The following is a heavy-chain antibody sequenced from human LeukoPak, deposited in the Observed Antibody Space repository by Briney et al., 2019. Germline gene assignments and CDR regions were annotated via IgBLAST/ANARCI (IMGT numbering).Heavy chain of an antibody. CDR2: INPNSGGT. V-gene: IGHV1-2*02. CDR3: ASANPYTAMFTSPRGSDPLILEY. CDR1: GYTFTGYY. J-gene: IGHJ4*02. Sequence: GASVKVSCKASGYTFTGYYMHWVRQAPGQGLEWMGWINPNSGGTNYVQKLQGRVTVTTDTSTSTAYMELRSLRSDDTAVYYCASANPYTAMFTSPRGSDPLILEYWGQGTLVTVSS. D-gene: IGHD5-18*01.